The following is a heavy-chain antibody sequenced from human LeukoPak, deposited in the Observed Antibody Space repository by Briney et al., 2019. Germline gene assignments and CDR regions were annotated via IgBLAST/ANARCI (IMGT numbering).Heavy chain of an antibody. J-gene: IGHJ4*02. CDR1: GGSISSSNW. CDR2: IYHSGST. D-gene: IGHD2-2*01. CDR3: ARWGYCSSTSCYDY. V-gene: IGHV4-4*02. Sequence: SGTLSLTCAVSGGSISSSNWWSWVRQPPGKGLEWIGEIYHSGSTNYNPSLKSRVTISVDTSKNQFSLKLSSVTAADTAVYYCARWGYCSSTSCYDYWGQGTLVTVSS.